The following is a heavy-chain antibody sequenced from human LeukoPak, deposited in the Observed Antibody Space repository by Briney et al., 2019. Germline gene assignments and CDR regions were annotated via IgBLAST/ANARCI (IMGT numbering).Heavy chain of an antibody. CDR3: AKVNYDSSGAAPIDY. J-gene: IGHJ4*02. Sequence: PGGSLRLSCAASGFTFSSYAMSWVRQAPGKGLEWVSAISGSGGSTYYADSVKGRFTISRDNSKNTLYLQMNSLRAEDTAVYYCAKVNYDSSGAAPIDYWGQGTLVAVSS. CDR2: ISGSGGST. CDR1: GFTFSSYA. V-gene: IGHV3-23*01. D-gene: IGHD3-22*01.